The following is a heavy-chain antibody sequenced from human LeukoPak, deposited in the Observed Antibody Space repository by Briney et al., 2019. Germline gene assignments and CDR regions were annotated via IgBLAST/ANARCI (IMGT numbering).Heavy chain of an antibody. CDR1: GYTFTSYY. CDR3: ARDARYYDILTGPDITNWFDP. CDR2: INPSGGST. D-gene: IGHD3-9*01. Sequence: ASVKVSCTASGYTFTSYYMHWVRQAPGQGLEWMGIINPSGGSTSYAQKFQGRVTMTREMSTSTVYMELSSLRSEDTAVYYCARDARYYDILTGPDITNWFDPWGQGTLVTVSS. V-gene: IGHV1-46*01. J-gene: IGHJ5*02.